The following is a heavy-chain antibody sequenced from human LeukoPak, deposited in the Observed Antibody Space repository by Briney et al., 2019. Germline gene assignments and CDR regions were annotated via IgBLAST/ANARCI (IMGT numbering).Heavy chain of an antibody. V-gene: IGHV3-74*01. CDR3: ARDAPGNTALDY. J-gene: IGHJ4*02. D-gene: IGHD5-18*01. Sequence: GGSLRLSCAASGFTFISYWMHWVRQAPGKGLAWVSRINGYGSSTDFADSVKGRFTISRDNAKNTLYLQMNSLRAEDTAVYYCARDAPGNTALDYWGQGTLVTVSS. CDR2: INGYGSST. CDR1: GFTFISYW.